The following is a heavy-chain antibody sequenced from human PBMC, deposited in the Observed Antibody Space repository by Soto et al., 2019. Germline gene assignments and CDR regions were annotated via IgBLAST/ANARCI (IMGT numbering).Heavy chain of an antibody. CDR2: INWNSGSI. J-gene: IGHJ1*01. CDR3: VKDESINWYSGHFRH. D-gene: IGHD6-13*01. CDR1: GLTFVVYA. Sequence: EVQLVESGGGWVQLGGPWGFSLEASGLTFVVYALHWVRQFPGKGLEGVSGINWNSGSIGYADSVKGRFAISRDNAKNSLHLQMNSLRAEDTAFYYCVKDESINWYSGHFRHWGQGTLVTVSS. V-gene: IGHV3-9*01.